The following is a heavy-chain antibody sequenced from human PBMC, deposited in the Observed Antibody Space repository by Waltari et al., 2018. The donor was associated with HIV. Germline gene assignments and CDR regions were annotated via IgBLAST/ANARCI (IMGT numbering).Heavy chain of an antibody. CDR1: GGSISSSSYY. D-gene: IGHD3-10*01. V-gene: IGHV4-39*01. CDR2: IYYSGST. J-gene: IGHJ4*01. Sequence: QLQLQESGPGLVKPSETLSLTCTVSGGSISSSSYYWGWIRQPPGKGLEWIGNIYYSGSTYYNPSLKSRVTISVDTSKNQFSLKLSSVTAADTAVYYCARFHYYGSGSYYYYFDYWGQEPWSPSPQ. CDR3: ARFHYYGSGSYYYYFDY.